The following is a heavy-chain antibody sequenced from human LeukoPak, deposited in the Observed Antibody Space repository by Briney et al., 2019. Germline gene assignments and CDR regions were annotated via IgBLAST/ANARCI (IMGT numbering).Heavy chain of an antibody. Sequence: GGSLRLSCAASGFTVSSNYMSWVRQAPGKGLEWVSVIYSGGSTYYADSVKGRFTISRDNSKNTLHLQMNSLRAEDTAVYYCARGGGYSSPYFDYWGQGTLVTVSS. V-gene: IGHV3-53*01. CDR1: GFTVSSNY. CDR3: ARGGGYSSPYFDY. CDR2: IYSGGST. D-gene: IGHD6-13*01. J-gene: IGHJ4*02.